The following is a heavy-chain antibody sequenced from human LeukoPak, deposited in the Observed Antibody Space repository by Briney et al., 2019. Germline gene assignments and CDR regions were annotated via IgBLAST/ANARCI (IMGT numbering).Heavy chain of an antibody. Sequence: PGGSLRLSCAASGFTFSSYSMNWVRQAPGKGLEWVSSISSSSSYIYYADSVKGRFTISRDNAKNSLYLQMNSLRAEDTAVYYCARGIALLKRELDYWGQGTLVTVSS. CDR2: ISSSSSYI. CDR3: ARGIALLKRELDY. CDR1: GFTFSSYS. J-gene: IGHJ4*02. V-gene: IGHV3-21*01. D-gene: IGHD6-13*01.